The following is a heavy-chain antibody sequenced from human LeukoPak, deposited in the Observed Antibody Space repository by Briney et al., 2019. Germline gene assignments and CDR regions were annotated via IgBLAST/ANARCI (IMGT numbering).Heavy chain of an antibody. D-gene: IGHD4-23*01. CDR2: ITGGGGGT. CDR3: ARHDYGGNSGDY. J-gene: IGHJ4*02. CDR1: GFIFNNYA. V-gene: IGHV3-23*01. Sequence: PGGSLRLSCAASGFIFNNYAVNWVRQAPGKGLEWVSSITGGGGGTYYTDSVMGRFTISRDNSKNTLYLQMNSLGDEDTAVYYCARHDYGGNSGDYWGQGTLVTVSS.